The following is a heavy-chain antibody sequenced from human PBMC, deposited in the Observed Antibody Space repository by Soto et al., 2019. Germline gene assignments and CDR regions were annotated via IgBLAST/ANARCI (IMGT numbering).Heavy chain of an antibody. J-gene: IGHJ4*02. CDR3: VVEQYNIWTGYYFTVD. V-gene: IGHV4-39*01. CDR2: IYYSGST. Sequence: SETLSLTCTVSGGSISSSSYYWGWIRQPPGKGLEWIGSIYYSGSTYYNPSLKSRVTISVDTSKNQFSLKLSSVTAADTAVYYCVVEQYNIWTGYYFTVDWGQATLVTVAS. CDR1: GGSISSSSYY. D-gene: IGHD3-9*01.